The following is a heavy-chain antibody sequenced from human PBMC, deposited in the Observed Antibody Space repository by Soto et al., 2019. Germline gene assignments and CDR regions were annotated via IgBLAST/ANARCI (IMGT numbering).Heavy chain of an antibody. V-gene: IGHV1-69*12. CDR3: ARRRIAAAGAPCYYYYGLDV. D-gene: IGHD6-13*01. CDR1: GGTFSSYA. Sequence: QVQLVQSGAEVKKPGSSVKVSCKASGGTFSSYAISWVRQAPGQGLEWMGGIIPIFGTANYAQKFQGRVTITADESTSTAAMERGSLRCEDTAVYYCARRRIAAAGAPCYYYYGLDVWGQGTTVTVSS. J-gene: IGHJ6*02. CDR2: IIPIFGTA.